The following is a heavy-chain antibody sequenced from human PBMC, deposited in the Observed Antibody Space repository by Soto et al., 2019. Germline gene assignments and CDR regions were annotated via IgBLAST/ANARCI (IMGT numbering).Heavy chain of an antibody. J-gene: IGHJ4*02. V-gene: IGHV5-10-1*01. CDR3: ARQIYDSDTGPNFQYYFDS. Sequence: KVSCKASGYTFTSYGISWVRQAPGQGLEWMGRIDPSDSQTYYSPSFRGHVTISVTKSITTVFLQWSSLRASDTAMYYCARQIYDSDTGPNFQYYFDSWGQGTPVTVSS. D-gene: IGHD3-22*01. CDR1: GYTFTSYG. CDR2: IDPSDSQT.